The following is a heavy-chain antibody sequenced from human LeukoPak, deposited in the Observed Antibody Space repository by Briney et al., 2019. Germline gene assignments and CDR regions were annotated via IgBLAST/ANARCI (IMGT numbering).Heavy chain of an antibody. CDR3: AIRGLVIRVILVGFHKEAYYFDS. D-gene: IGHD3-22*01. Sequence: GGSLRLSCTASGVTVSSSYMSWVRQAPGKGLEWVAGISDSGGRTNYADSVKGRFTISRDNSRNTLYLQMNSLRAEVTAVYFCAIRGLVIRVILVGFHKEAYYFDSWGQGALVTVSS. CDR1: GVTVSSSY. CDR2: ISDSGGRT. V-gene: IGHV3-23*01. J-gene: IGHJ4*02.